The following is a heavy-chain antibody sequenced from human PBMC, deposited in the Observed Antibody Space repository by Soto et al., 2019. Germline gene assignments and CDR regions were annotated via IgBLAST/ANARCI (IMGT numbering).Heavy chain of an antibody. CDR2: ISWNSGSI. V-gene: IGHV3-9*01. CDR1: GVTFGNYA. J-gene: IGHJ4*02. CDR3: AKDSRVYIAAPRFDY. D-gene: IGHD6-13*01. Sequence: PGGSLRLSCAASGVTFGNYAMHWVRQTPGKGVEWVSGISWNSGSIGYADSVKGRFTISRDNAKNSLYLQMNSLRAEDTALYYCAKDSRVYIAAPRFDYWGQGTLVTVSS.